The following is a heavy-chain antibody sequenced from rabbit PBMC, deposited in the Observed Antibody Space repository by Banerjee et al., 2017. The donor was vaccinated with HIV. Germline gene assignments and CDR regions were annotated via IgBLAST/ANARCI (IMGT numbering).Heavy chain of an antibody. D-gene: IGHD4-1*01. Sequence: QSLEESGGDLVKPGASLTLTCTASGFSFSSGYYMCWVRQAPGKGLEWIACIYAGSSGSTYHYYASWAKGRFTISEPSSTTVTLQMTSLTAADTATYFCARDLAGVTGWNFGLWGQGTLVTVS. J-gene: IGHJ4*01. CDR1: GFSFSSGYY. CDR3: ARDLAGVTGWNFGL. CDR2: IYAGSSGST. V-gene: IGHV1S40*01.